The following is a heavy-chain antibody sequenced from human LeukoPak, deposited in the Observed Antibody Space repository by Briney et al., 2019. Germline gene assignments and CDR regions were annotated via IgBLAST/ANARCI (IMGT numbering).Heavy chain of an antibody. CDR2: IYSGGST. V-gene: IGHV3-53*01. Sequence: PGGSLRLSCAASGFTVSSNYMSWVRQAPGKGLEWVSVIYSGGSTYYADSVKGRFTISRDNSKNTLYLQMNSLRAEDTAVYYCARSLSMVAPQRYWGQGTLVTVSS. J-gene: IGHJ4*02. CDR1: GFTVSSNY. CDR3: ARSLSMVAPQRY. D-gene: IGHD4/OR15-4a*01.